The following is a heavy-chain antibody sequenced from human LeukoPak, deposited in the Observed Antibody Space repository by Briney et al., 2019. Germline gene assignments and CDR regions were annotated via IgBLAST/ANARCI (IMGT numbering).Heavy chain of an antibody. CDR3: ARDTRGRDLDY. V-gene: IGHV3-33*01. CDR2: IWYVESDT. J-gene: IGHJ4*02. Sequence: PGRSLRLSCGASGFTFNSYGMHWVRQAPGKGLEWVAVIWYVESDTSYADSVKGRFTISRDNSKNTLYLQMNSLRAEDTAVYFCARDTRGRDLDYWGQGTLVTVSS. D-gene: IGHD3-16*01. CDR1: GFTFNSYG.